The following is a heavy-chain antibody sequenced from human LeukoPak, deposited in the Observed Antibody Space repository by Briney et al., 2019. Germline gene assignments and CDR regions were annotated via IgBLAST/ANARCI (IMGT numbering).Heavy chain of an antibody. D-gene: IGHD3-10*01. CDR2: IIPIFGTA. V-gene: IGHV1-69*13. CDR3: AREPLTMIRGVNADAEYFQH. J-gene: IGHJ1*01. CDR1: GGTFSTYA. Sequence: ASVKVSCKASGGTFSTYAISWVRQAPGQGLEWLGGIIPIFGTANYAQTFQGRVTITSDESTSTAYMELSSLKSEDTAGYYCAREPLTMIRGVNADAEYFQHWGQGSLVAVSS.